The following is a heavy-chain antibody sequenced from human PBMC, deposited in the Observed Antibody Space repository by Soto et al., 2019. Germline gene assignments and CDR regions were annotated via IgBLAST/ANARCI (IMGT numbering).Heavy chain of an antibody. V-gene: IGHV3-53*01. CDR3: AREPWGYYDSSGYFDY. Sequence: GGSLRLSCAASGFTVSSNYMSWVRQAPGKGLEWVSVIYSGGSTYYADSVKGRFTISRDNSKNTLYLQMNSLRAEDTAVYYCAREPWGYYDSSGYFDYWGQGTLVTISS. J-gene: IGHJ4*02. CDR1: GFTVSSNY. CDR2: IYSGGST. D-gene: IGHD3-22*01.